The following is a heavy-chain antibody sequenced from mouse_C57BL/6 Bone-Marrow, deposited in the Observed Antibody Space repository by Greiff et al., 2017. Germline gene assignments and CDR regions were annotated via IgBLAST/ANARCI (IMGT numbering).Heavy chain of an antibody. CDR3: ASPYDYHGYAMDY. J-gene: IGHJ4*01. V-gene: IGHV1-59*01. D-gene: IGHD2-4*01. CDR1: GYTFTSYW. CDR2: IDPSDSYT. Sequence: QVQLQQPGAELVRPGTSVKLSCKASGYTFTSYWMHWVKQRPGQGLEWIGVIDPSDSYTNYNQTFKGKATLTVDTSSSTAYMQLSSLTSEDSAVYYCASPYDYHGYAMDYWGQGTSVTVSS.